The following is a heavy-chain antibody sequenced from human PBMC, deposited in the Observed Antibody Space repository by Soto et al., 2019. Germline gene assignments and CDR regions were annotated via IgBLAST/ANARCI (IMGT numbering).Heavy chain of an antibody. V-gene: IGHV3-23*01. CDR2: ISGSGGST. J-gene: IGHJ5*02. Sequence: GGSLRLSCAASGFTFSSYAMSWVRQAPGKGLEWVSAISGSGGSTYYADSVKGRFTISRDNSKNTLYLQMNSLRAEDTAVYYCARGQDSRSWYNWFDPWGQGTLVTVSS. CDR1: GFTFSSYA. D-gene: IGHD6-13*01. CDR3: ARGQDSRSWYNWFDP.